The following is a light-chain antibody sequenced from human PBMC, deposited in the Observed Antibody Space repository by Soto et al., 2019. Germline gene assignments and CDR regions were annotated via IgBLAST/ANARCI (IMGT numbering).Light chain of an antibody. CDR2: EAS. Sequence: IQMTQSPSTLSASVGDRVTITCRASQGIYSHLVWFQQKPGKAPKLLIYEASSLESGVPSRFSGSGSGTDFTLTISSLQPEDFATYYCQQLNNYPLTFGGGTKVDIK. V-gene: IGKV1D-13*01. CDR3: QQLNNYPLT. J-gene: IGKJ4*01. CDR1: QGIYSH.